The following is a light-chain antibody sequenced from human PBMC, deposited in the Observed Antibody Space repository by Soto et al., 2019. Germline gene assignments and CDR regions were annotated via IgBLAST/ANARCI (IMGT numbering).Light chain of an antibody. CDR1: SDDVGDYNY. CDR3: SSYTSTSTYV. J-gene: IGLJ1*01. V-gene: IGLV2-14*01. CDR2: DVI. Sequence: QSVLTQPASVSGSPVQSITISCTGTSDDVGDYNYVSWSQQHPGKAPKLMIYDVINRPSGVSNRFSGSKSGNTASLTISGLQAEDEADYYCSSYTSTSTYVFGTGTKVTVL.